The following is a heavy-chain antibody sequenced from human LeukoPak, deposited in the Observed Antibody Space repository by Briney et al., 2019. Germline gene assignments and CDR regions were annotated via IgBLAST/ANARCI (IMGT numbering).Heavy chain of an antibody. CDR3: ASNWSDFDY. D-gene: IGHD1-1*01. J-gene: IGHJ4*02. CDR1: GYSISSGHY. CDR2: IYEGETT. V-gene: IGHV4-38-2*02. Sequence: PSETLSLTCTVSGYSISSGHYWGWIRQPPGKGLEWIGSIYEGETTYYNPSLKTRLTISLDTSKNQFSLKLSSVTAADTAVYYCASNWSDFDYWGRGILVTVSS.